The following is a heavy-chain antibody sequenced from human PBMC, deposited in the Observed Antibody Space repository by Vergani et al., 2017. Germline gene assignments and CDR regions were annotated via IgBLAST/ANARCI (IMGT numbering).Heavy chain of an antibody. J-gene: IGHJ6*03. V-gene: IGHV3-33*01. Sequence: QVHLEESGGGVVQPGSSLRLPCTASGSTFSNFRMHWVRQAPGKGLEWVASIWNDGNNKYYGESVKGRFSISRDNSQNTLHLQMNSLRAEDTAVYYCARDASAYYFYIDVWGKGTTVTVSS. CDR3: ARDASAYYFYIDV. CDR2: IWNDGNNK. CDR1: GSTFSNFR.